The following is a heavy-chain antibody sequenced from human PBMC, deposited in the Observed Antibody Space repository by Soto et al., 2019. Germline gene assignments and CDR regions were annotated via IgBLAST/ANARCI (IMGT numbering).Heavy chain of an antibody. V-gene: IGHV1-69*08. CDR3: ARDGARVADAFDI. CDR1: GGTISRYP. CDR2: IIPLLATT. D-gene: IGHD2-15*01. Sequence: QVQLVQSGPEVKKPGSSVNVSCTASGGTISRYPITWVRQVPGQGLEWVGRIIPLLATTTYAQKFQGRVTVIADKSTNTVYMGLSSLRSEDTAVYYCARDGARVADAFDIWGQGTKVTVSS. J-gene: IGHJ3*02.